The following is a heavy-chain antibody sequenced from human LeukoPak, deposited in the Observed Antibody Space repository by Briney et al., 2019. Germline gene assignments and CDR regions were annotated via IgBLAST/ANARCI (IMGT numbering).Heavy chain of an antibody. CDR3: AREFLLTRYYDILTGYYRVEPLDY. CDR2: INSDGSST. CDR1: GFTFSSYW. J-gene: IGHJ4*02. V-gene: IGHV3-74*01. D-gene: IGHD3-9*01. Sequence: PGGSLRLSCAASGFTFSSYWMHWVRHAPGKGLVWVSRINSDGSSTNYADSVKGRFTISRDNAKNTLYLQMNSLRAEDTAVYYCAREFLLTRYYDILTGYYRVEPLDYWGQGTLVTVSS.